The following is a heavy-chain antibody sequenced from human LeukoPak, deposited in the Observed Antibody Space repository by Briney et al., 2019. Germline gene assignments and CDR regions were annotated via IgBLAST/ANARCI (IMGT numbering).Heavy chain of an antibody. CDR3: AKDSGIVVVPAAIHPYYFDY. J-gene: IGHJ4*02. V-gene: IGHV3-23*01. CDR2: ISGSGGST. Sequence: GGSLRLSCAASGFTFSSYAMSWVRQAPGKGLEWVSAISGSGGSTYYADSVKGRFTISRDNSKNTLYLQMNSLRAEDTAVYYCAKDSGIVVVPAAIHPYYFDYWGQGTLATVSS. CDR1: GFTFSSYA. D-gene: IGHD2-2*02.